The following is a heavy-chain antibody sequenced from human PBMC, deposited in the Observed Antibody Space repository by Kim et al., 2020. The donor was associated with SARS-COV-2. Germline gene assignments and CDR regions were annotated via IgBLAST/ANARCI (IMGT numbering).Heavy chain of an antibody. J-gene: IGHJ6*02. D-gene: IGHD2-8*02. CDR1: GGSFSGYY. CDR3: ARATDRTGLIYYYYYGMDV. CDR2: INHSGST. V-gene: IGHV4-34*01. Sequence: SETLSLTCAVYGGSFSGYYWSWIRQPPGKGLEWIGEINHSGSTNYNPSLKSRVTISVDTSKNQFSLKLSSVTAADTAVYYCARATDRTGLIYYYYYGMDVWGQGTTVTVSS.